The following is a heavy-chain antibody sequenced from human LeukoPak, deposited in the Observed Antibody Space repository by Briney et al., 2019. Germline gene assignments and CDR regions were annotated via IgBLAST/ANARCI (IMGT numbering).Heavy chain of an antibody. V-gene: IGHV4-34*01. CDR3: ARGPCLWASCYRRFDY. D-gene: IGHD2-2*02. CDR1: SGSFSGYY. Sequence: SETLSLTCAVYSGSFSGYYWSWIRQPPGKGLEWIGEINHSGSTNYNPSLKSRVTISVDTSKNQFSLKLSSVTAADTAVYYCARGPCLWASCYRRFDYWGQGTLVTVSS. J-gene: IGHJ4*02. CDR2: INHSGST.